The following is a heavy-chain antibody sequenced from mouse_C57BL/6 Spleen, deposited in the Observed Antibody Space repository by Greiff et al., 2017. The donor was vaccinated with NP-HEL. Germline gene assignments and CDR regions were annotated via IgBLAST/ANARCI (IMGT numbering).Heavy chain of an antibody. V-gene: IGHV1-78*01. D-gene: IGHD1-1*01. CDR2: IYPRDGST. CDR3: AGEFMTTVVARYFDV. J-gene: IGHJ1*03. CDR1: GYTFTDHT. Sequence: VQLQQSDAELVKPGASVKISCKVSGYTFTDHTIHWMKQRPEQGLEWIGYIYPRDGSTKYNEKFKGKATLTADKSSNTDYMQINSLTSEDSAVYFCAGEFMTTVVARYFDVWGTGTTVTVSS.